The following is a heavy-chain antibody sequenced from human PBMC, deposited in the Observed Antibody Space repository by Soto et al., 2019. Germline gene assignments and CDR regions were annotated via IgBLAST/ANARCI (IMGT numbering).Heavy chain of an antibody. CDR3: AREDDGSDRDYYGLDV. D-gene: IGHD6-19*01. J-gene: IGHJ6*02. CDR1: GGYISSSGYY. V-gene: IGHV4-39*02. CDR2: IYYSGSP. Sequence: SETKSFTCSVAGGYISSSGYYCIWIRQPPGKSQEWIGSIYYSGSPSYNPSLTSRVTISVDTSKNQFSLKLSSLTAADTAVFFCAREDDGSDRDYYGLDVWGPGTTVTVSS.